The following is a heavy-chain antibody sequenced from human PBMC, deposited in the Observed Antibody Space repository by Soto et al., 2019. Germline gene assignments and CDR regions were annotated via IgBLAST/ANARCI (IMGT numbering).Heavy chain of an antibody. J-gene: IGHJ6*01. D-gene: IGHD1-26*01. Sequence: GGSLRLSCAASGFTVDDYAMHWVRQAPGKGLEWVSGISWNSGSIGYADSVKGRFTISRDNAKNSLYLQMNSLRAEDTAVYYCGKGRSYYYYYGVDVWGQGTTVTVSS. CDR3: GKGRSYYYYYGVDV. V-gene: IGHV3-9*01. CDR1: GFTVDDYA. CDR2: ISWNSGSI.